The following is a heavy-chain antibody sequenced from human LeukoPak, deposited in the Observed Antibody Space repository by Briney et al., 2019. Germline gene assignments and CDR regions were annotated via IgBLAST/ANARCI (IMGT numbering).Heavy chain of an antibody. D-gene: IGHD3-9*01. J-gene: IGHJ5*02. V-gene: IGHV2-5*01. CDR2: IYWNDDK. CDR1: GFSLSTGAVG. CDR3: AHSPGYSDILTGYYRRGDWFDP. Sequence: SGPTLVNPTQTLTLTCTFSGFSLSTGAVGVGWIRPPPGKTLEWLGIIYWNDDKRYSPSLKTRLTITKDTSKNQVVLMLTNMDPVDTATYFFAHSPGYSDILTGYYRRGDWFDPWGQGTLVTVSS.